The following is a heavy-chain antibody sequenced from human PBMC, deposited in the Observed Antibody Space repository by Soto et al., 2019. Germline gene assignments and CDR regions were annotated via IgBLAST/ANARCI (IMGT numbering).Heavy chain of an antibody. Sequence: ASVKVSCKASGYTFTSYAMHWVRQAPGQRLEWMGWINAGNGNTKYSQKFQGRVTITRDTSAITAYMELSSLRSEDTAVYYCARDKWFCSGGSCYEGDAFDIWGQGTMVTVSS. CDR2: INAGNGNT. V-gene: IGHV1-3*01. CDR3: ARDKWFCSGGSCYEGDAFDI. J-gene: IGHJ3*02. D-gene: IGHD2-15*01. CDR1: GYTFTSYA.